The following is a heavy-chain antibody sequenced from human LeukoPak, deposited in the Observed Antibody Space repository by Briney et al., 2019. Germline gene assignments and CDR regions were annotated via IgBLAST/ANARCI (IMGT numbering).Heavy chain of an antibody. V-gene: IGHV1-18*01. CDR1: GYTFTNYL. CDR3: ARTRRYYDSGSYYDY. CDR2: ISADNGNT. J-gene: IGHJ4*02. Sequence: GASEKVSCKTSGYTFTNYLITWVRQAPGQGLEWMGWISADNGNTNYAQKLQGRVTMTTDTSTSTAYMVLRSLRSDDTAMYYCARTRRYYDSGSYYDYWGQGTLVTVSS. D-gene: IGHD3-10*01.